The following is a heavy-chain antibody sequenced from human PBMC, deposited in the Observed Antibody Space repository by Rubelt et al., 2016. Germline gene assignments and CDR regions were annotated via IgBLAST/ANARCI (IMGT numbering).Heavy chain of an antibody. CDR3: ARKSYGDTGYYFDY. CDR2: IIPIFGTA. J-gene: IGHJ4*02. CDR1: TFSSYA. D-gene: IGHD4-17*01. V-gene: IGHV1-69*01. Sequence: TFSSYAISWVRQAPGQGLEWMGGIIPIFGTANYAQKFQGGVTITADASTSTAYMELSSLRSEDTAVYYCARKSYGDTGYYFDYWGQGTLVTVSS.